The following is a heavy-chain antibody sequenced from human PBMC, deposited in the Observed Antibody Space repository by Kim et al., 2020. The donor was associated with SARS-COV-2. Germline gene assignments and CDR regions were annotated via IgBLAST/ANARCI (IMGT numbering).Heavy chain of an antibody. CDR1: GGSISSYY. D-gene: IGHD3-22*01. V-gene: IGHV4-59*13. Sequence: SETLSLTCTVSGGSISSYYWSWIRQPPGKGLEWIGYIYYSGSTNYNPSLKSRVTISVDTSKNQFSLKLSSVTAADTAVYYCARATPYYYDSSGYFTDFDYWGQGTLVTVSS. J-gene: IGHJ4*02. CDR3: ARATPYYYDSSGYFTDFDY. CDR2: IYYSGST.